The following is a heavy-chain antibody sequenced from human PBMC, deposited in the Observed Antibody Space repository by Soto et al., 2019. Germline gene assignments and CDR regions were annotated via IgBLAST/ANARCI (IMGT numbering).Heavy chain of an antibody. V-gene: IGHV3-7*04. Sequence: PGGSLRLSCAASGFTFSSYWMSWVRQAPGKGLEWVANIKQDGSEKYYVDSVKGRFTISRDNAKNSLYLQMNSLRAEDTAVYYCARDLVRGVKTYYYYGMDVWGQGTTVT. CDR1: GFTFSSYW. J-gene: IGHJ6*02. CDR2: IKQDGSEK. CDR3: ARDLVRGVKTYYYYGMDV. D-gene: IGHD3-10*01.